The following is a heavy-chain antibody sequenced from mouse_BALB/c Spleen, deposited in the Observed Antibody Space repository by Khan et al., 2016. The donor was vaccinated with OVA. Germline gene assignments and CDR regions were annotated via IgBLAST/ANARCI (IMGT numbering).Heavy chain of an antibody. J-gene: IGHJ2*01. CDR1: GYSITSDYA. CDR3: ARSIMAN. CDR2: ISYIGST. Sequence: EVKLEESGPGLVKPSQSLSLTCTVTGYSITSDYAWNWIRQFPGNKLEWMGYISYIGSTSYNPSLKSRISITRDTSKNQFFLQLNSVTTEDTATYYCARSIMANWGQGTTLTVSS. V-gene: IGHV3-2*02.